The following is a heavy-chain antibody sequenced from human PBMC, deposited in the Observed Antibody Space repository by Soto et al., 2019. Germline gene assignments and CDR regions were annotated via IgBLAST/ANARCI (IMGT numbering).Heavy chain of an antibody. V-gene: IGHV1-69*01. CDR3: ARNIEVNGNLCYY. J-gene: IGHJ4*02. CDR1: GGTFSSYD. Sequence: QVQLVQSGAEMKKPRSSVKVSCKASGGTFSSYDISWVRQAPGQGLEWMGGIIPIFCTANYAQKCQGRVMITEDESTSPAYMEMSSLRADDTAVYYCARNIEVNGNLCYYWGQGTLVTVSS. CDR2: IIPIFCTA. D-gene: IGHD6-19*01.